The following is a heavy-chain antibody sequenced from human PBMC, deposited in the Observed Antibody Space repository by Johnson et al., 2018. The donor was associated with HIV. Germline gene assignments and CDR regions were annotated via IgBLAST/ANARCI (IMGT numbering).Heavy chain of an antibody. CDR2: RGSGGSNK. D-gene: IGHD3-22*01. CDR3: ARVTMIVVVMQAFDI. V-gene: IGHV3-66*01. J-gene: IGHJ3*02. Sequence: MLLVESGGGLVQPGGSLRLSCAGSGFTVSSIYMSWVRQAPGKGLEWVSRIRGSGGSNKYYADSVKGRFTISRDNSKNTLYLQMNSLRAEDTAVYYCARVTMIVVVMQAFDIWGQGTMVTVSS. CDR1: GFTVSSIY.